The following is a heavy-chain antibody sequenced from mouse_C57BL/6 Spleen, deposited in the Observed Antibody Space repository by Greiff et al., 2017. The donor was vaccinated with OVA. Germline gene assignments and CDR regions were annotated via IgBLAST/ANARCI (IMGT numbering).Heavy chain of an antibody. CDR2: ISSGSSTI. J-gene: IGHJ2*01. V-gene: IGHV5-17*01. D-gene: IGHD1-1*01. CDR1: GFTFSDYG. CDR3: AREDRIITTGGYYFDY. Sequence: EVMLVESGGGLVKPGGSLKLSCAASGFTFSDYGMHWVRQAPEKGLEWVAYISSGSSTIYYADTVKGRFTISRDNAKNTLFLQMTSLRSEDTAMYYCAREDRIITTGGYYFDYWGQGTTLTVSS.